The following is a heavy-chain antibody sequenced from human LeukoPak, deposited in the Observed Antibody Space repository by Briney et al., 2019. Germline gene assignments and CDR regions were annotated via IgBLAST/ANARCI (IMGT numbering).Heavy chain of an antibody. CDR2: ISSSGSTI. D-gene: IGHD6-19*01. CDR3: ARGDSSGWYYFDY. CDR1: GFTFSSYE. V-gene: IGHV3-48*03. J-gene: IGHJ4*02. Sequence: GRSLRLSCAASGFTFSSYEMNWVRQAPGKGLEWVSYISSSGSTIYYADSVKGRFTISRDNAKNSLYLQMNSLRAEDTAVYYCARGDSSGWYYFDYWGQGTLVTVSS.